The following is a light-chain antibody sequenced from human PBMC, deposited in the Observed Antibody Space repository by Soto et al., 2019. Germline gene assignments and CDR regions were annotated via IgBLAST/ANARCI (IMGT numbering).Light chain of an antibody. V-gene: IGKV1-33*01. CDR2: DAS. CDR3: QQYSSFSS. CDR1: QDITMY. Sequence: DIQMTQSPSSLSASVGDRVTITCQASQDITMYLNWYQQKPGKAPKLLIYDASNLQTGVPSRFSGSGYGTEFTLTISSLQPDDFATYYCQQYSSFSSFGQGTKVDIK. J-gene: IGKJ1*01.